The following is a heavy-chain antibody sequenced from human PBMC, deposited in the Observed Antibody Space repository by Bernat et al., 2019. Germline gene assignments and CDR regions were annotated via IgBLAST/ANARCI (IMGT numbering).Heavy chain of an antibody. Sequence: VQLVESGGGVVQPGRSLRLSCAASGFTFSSYSMNWVRQAPGKGLEWVSSISSSSSYIYYADSVKGRFTISRDNAKNSLYLQMNSLRAEDTAVYYCARGRVGATLFFDLWGRGTLVTVSS. D-gene: IGHD1-26*01. CDR1: GFTFSSYS. J-gene: IGHJ2*01. V-gene: IGHV3-21*01. CDR3: ARGRVGATLFFDL. CDR2: ISSSSSYI.